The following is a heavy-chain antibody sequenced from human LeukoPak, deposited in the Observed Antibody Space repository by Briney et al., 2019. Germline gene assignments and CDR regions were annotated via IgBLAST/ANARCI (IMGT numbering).Heavy chain of an antibody. CDR2: IYYSGST. J-gene: IGHJ4*02. D-gene: IGHD6-13*01. V-gene: IGHV4-59*01. Sequence: PSETLSLTCTVSGGSISSYYWSWIRQPPGKGLEWIGYIYYSGSTNYNPSLKSRVTISVDTSKNQFSLKLSSVTAADTAMYYCATGLQRSWYRPYFDYWGQGTLVTVSS. CDR1: GGSISSYY. CDR3: ATGLQRSWYRPYFDY.